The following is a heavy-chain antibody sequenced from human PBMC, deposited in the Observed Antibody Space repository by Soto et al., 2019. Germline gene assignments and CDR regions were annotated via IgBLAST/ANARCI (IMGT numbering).Heavy chain of an antibody. D-gene: IGHD3-3*01. Sequence: GGSLRLSCAASGFTFTNYAMGWVRQAPGRGLDWVSSINSGGDTNYADSVKGRFTISRDNSKSTLYLQLNSLRAEDTAVYYCAKGYRFGYDFHFPDYWGQGTLVTVSS. J-gene: IGHJ4*02. V-gene: IGHV3-23*01. CDR3: AKGYRFGYDFHFPDY. CDR2: INSGGDT. CDR1: GFTFTNYA.